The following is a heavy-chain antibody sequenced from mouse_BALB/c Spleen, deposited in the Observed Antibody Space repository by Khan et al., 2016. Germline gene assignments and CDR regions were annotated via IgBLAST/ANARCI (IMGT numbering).Heavy chain of an antibody. CDR1: GYTFTTYW. V-gene: IGHV1-7*01. J-gene: IGHJ2*01. D-gene: IGHD2-14*01. CDR2: INPNSGYT. CDR3: ARHYRDDFDY. Sequence: QVQLQQSGAELAKPGASVKMSCKASGYTFTTYWMHWVKQRSGQGLEWIGYINPNSGYTKYNQKFKDKATLTADKSYSTAYIQLSSLTSEDSAVYYCARHYRDDFDYWGQGTTLTVSS.